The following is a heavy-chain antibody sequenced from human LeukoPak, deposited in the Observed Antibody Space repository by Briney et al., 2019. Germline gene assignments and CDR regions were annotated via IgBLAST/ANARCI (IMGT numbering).Heavy chain of an antibody. D-gene: IGHD4-17*01. CDR1: GFTFSSYA. J-gene: IGHJ4*02. CDR3: ARSSKSYGDHIRSRIHYLHH. CDR2: ISYDGSNI. V-gene: IGHV3-30*04. Sequence: GSPLRLSCAASGFTFSSYAMHWVRQPPGKGLEGVAVISYDGSNIYYADSEKGRLTISRDNSKNTLYVHMHSLSGDDTAVYFCARSSKSYGDHIRSRIHYLHHWAQGTLVRVSS.